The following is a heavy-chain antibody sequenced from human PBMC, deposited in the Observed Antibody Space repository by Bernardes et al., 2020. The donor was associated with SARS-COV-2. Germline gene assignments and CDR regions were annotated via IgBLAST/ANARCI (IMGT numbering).Heavy chain of an antibody. CDR1: GYIFTSFG. J-gene: IGHJ4*02. Sequence: SCKTSGYIFTSFGFSWVREAPGQGLEWVSGIGGDENTHYADSVRGRFSISRDNSKNMLFLQMDSLRAEDSAMYYCAKDLFWWQFDYWGQGALVTVSS. D-gene: IGHD2-8*02. CDR2: IGGDENT. CDR3: AKDLFWWQFDY. V-gene: IGHV3-23*01.